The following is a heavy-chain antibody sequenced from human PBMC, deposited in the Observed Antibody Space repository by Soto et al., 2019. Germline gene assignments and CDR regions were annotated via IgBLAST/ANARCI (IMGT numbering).Heavy chain of an antibody. D-gene: IGHD6-19*01. CDR2: INAGNGNT. CDR3: ARAVAVPADFDY. Sequence: GASVKVSCKASGYTFTSYAMHWVRQAPGQRLEWMGWINAGNGNTKYSQKFQGRVTITRDTSASTAYMELSSLRSADTAVYYCARAVAVPADFDYWGPGTLVTVSS. J-gene: IGHJ4*02. CDR1: GYTFTSYA. V-gene: IGHV1-3*01.